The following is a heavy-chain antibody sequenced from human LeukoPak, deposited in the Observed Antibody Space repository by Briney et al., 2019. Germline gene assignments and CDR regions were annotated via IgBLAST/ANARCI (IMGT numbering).Heavy chain of an antibody. J-gene: IGHJ1*01. CDR3: ASDRYSPDYFQH. Sequence: PAGSLTLTCAVSGFTVSNNYMSWVRQAPGKGLEWVSVIYSGGSTFYADSLKGRFTISRDDSKNTLYLQMNSLRAEDTAVYYCASDRYSPDYFQHWGQGTLVSVSS. D-gene: IGHD2-15*01. V-gene: IGHV3-66*01. CDR1: GFTVSNNY. CDR2: IYSGGST.